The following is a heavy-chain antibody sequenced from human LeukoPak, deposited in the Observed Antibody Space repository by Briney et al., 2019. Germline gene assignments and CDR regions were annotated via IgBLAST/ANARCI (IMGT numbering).Heavy chain of an antibody. CDR3: GRKRQGEYSYVSPFDY. D-gene: IGHD5-18*01. CDR1: GGSINSYY. J-gene: IGHJ4*02. Sequence: SETLSLTCTVSGGSINSYYWNWIRQSAGKGLEWIGRIYIGGSTNYNPSLKSRVTMSLDASKNQVSVNLNSVTAADTAIYYCGRKRQGEYSYVSPFDYGGQEPLVPVPS. CDR2: IYIGGST. V-gene: IGHV4-4*07.